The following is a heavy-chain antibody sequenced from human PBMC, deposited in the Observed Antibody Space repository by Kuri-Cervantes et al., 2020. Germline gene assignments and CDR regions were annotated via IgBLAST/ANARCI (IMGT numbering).Heavy chain of an antibody. CDR3: AKVGPMVRGIALDP. D-gene: IGHD3-10*01. Sequence: GESLKISCAASGFTFSSYSMNWVRQAPGKGLEWVSSISRSSSNTYYADSVKGRFTISRDNSKNTLYLQMNSLRAEDTAVYYCAKVGPMVRGIALDPWGQGTLVTVSS. V-gene: IGHV3-21*04. J-gene: IGHJ5*02. CDR2: ISRSSSNT. CDR1: GFTFSSYS.